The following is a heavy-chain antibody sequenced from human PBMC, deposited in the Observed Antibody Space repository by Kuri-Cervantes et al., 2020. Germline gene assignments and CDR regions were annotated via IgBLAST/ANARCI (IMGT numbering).Heavy chain of an antibody. J-gene: IGHJ5*02. CDR1: GFTFSSYS. CDR3: VRIGTGYKFRFDP. CDR2: ISSSSSYI. Sequence: LSLTCAASGFTFSSYSINWVRQAPGKGLEWVSSISSSSSYIYYADSVKGRFTISRDNAKNSLYLQMNSLRAEDTAVYYCVRIGTGYKFRFDPWGQGTLVTVSS. D-gene: IGHD3-9*01. V-gene: IGHV3-21*01.